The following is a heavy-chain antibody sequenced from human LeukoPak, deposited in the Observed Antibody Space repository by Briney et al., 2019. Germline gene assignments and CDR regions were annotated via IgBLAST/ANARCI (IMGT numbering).Heavy chain of an antibody. J-gene: IGHJ4*02. CDR1: GFTFSSYG. D-gene: IGHD6-19*01. V-gene: IGHV3-21*04. Sequence: GGSLRLSCAASGFTFSSYGMNWVRQAPGKGLEWVSSISSSSSYIYYADSVKGRFTISRDNAKNSLYLQMNSLRAEDTAVYYCAKSGVGQWLATYYFDYWGQGTLVTVSS. CDR2: ISSSSSYI. CDR3: AKSGVGQWLATYYFDY.